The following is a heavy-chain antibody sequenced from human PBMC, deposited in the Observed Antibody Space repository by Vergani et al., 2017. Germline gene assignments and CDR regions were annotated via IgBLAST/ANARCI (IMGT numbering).Heavy chain of an antibody. V-gene: IGHV3-30-3*01. D-gene: IGHD1-14*01. CDR3: ARAARSTTEEFDY. J-gene: IGHJ4*02. CDR1: GFTFSSYA. CDR2: ISYDGSNK. Sequence: QVQLVESGGGVVQPGRSLRLSCAASGFTFSSYAMHWVRQAPGKGLEWVAVISYDGSNKYYADSVKGRFTISRDNSKNTLYLQMNSLRAEDTAVYYCARAARSTTEEFDYWGQGTLVTVSS.